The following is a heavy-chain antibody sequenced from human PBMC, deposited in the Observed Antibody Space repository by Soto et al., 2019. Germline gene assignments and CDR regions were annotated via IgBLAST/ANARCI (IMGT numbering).Heavy chain of an antibody. V-gene: IGHV3-15*01. D-gene: IGHD3-16*01. CDR2: IKSKEDGGTT. CDR3: TTGLFGGSSNTHY. Sequence: EVQLVESGGVLVNPGGPWRPSWEASGFPFVNPWRGWVRQAPGKGLEGVARIKSKEDGGTTDSAVPVKGRFIISRDDSKDTLYLQMNSLKTEDTAVYYCTTGLFGGSSNTHYWGQGTLVTVS. J-gene: IGHJ4*02. CDR1: GFPFVNPW.